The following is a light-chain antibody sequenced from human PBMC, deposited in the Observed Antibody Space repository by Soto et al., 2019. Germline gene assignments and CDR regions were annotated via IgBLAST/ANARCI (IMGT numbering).Light chain of an antibody. J-gene: IGKJ2*01. V-gene: IGKV3-11*01. CDR2: DAS. CDR1: QSVSSY. CDR3: QQRSNWPKYT. Sequence: EIVLTQSPDTLSLSAGERATLSCRASQSVSSYLAWYQQKPGQAPRLLIYDASTRATGIPARIRGSGSGTDFTLTISSLEPEDFAVYYCQQRSNWPKYTFGQGTKLEIK.